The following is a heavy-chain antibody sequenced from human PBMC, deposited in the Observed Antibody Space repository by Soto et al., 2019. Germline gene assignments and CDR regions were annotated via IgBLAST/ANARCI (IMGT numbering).Heavy chain of an antibody. CDR1: GGSIRSSTYY. Sequence: PSETLSLTCTVSGGSIRSSTYYWGWIRQPPGKGLEWIGSIHYSGSTYYNPSLKSRVTISEDTSENQFSLKLSSVTAADTAVYYCARVPGPWGQGTLVTVSS. J-gene: IGHJ5*02. V-gene: IGHV4-39*01. CDR2: IHYSGST. CDR3: ARVPGP.